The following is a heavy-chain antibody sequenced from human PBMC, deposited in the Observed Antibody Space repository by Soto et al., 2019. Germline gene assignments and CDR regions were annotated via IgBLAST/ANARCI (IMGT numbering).Heavy chain of an antibody. CDR1: GGSFSGYY. Sequence: SETLSLTCAVYGGSFSGYYWSWIRQPPGKGLEWIGEINHSGSTNYNPSLKSRVTISVDTSKNQFSLKLSSVTAADTAVYYCARGGVGVPYQNWFDPWGQGTLVTVSS. CDR2: INHSGST. CDR3: ARGGVGVPYQNWFDP. J-gene: IGHJ5*02. V-gene: IGHV4-34*01. D-gene: IGHD2-2*02.